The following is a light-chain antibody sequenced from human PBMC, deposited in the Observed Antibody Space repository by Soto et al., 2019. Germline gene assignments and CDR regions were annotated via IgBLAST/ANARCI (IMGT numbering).Light chain of an antibody. V-gene: IGKV3-11*01. CDR1: QSVSSY. J-gene: IGKJ5*01. Sequence: TQSPTTLSVSPGERATLSCRASQSVSSYLAWYQQKPGQAPRLLIYDASNRATGIPARFSGSGSGTDFTLTISSLEPEDFAVYYCQQRTNLITFGQGTRL. CDR3: QQRTNLIT. CDR2: DAS.